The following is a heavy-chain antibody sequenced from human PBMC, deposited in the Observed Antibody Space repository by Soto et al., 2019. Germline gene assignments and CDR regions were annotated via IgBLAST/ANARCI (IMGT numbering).Heavy chain of an antibody. CDR1: GDSIGTTHSY. D-gene: IGHD2-8*01. V-gene: IGHV4-39*01. J-gene: IGHJ4*02. Sequence: SETLSLTCTVSGDSIGTTHSYWAWIRQSPGKGLEWIGNIHYSGSTYYMPSLRSRVTLSVDTSKNQFSLRLTSVTAEDTAVYYCARHEGNGNVWPLDYWGQGILVTSPQ. CDR3: ARHEGNGNVWPLDY. CDR2: IHYSGST.